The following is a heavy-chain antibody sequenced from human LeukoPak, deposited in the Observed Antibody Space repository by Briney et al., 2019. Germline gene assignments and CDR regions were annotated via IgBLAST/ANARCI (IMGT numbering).Heavy chain of an antibody. CDR2: INRDGGLT. D-gene: IGHD6-13*01. Sequence: GGSLRLSCVASGFTFSENWMHWVRQAPGKGLAWVSHINRDGGLTNHADSVKGRFTISRDNARNTVYLQMSSLRVEDTAIYFCAREEHRLAEAGTSAFDLGGQGTLVTVSP. J-gene: IGHJ3*01. V-gene: IGHV3-74*01. CDR1: GFTFSENW. CDR3: AREEHRLAEAGTSAFDL.